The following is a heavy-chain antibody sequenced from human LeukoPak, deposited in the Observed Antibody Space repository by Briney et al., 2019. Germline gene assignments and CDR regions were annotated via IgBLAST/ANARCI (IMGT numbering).Heavy chain of an antibody. D-gene: IGHD1-26*01. CDR3: ARSGGSNQPYDY. J-gene: IGHJ4*02. V-gene: IGHV3-74*01. Sequence: GGSLRLSCAAPGFIFSSHCMHWVRHAPGKGLIWISRINTDGSSTTYADSVKGRFTVSRDNAKNTLYLQMSSLRAEDTAVYFCARSGGSNQPYDYWGQGILVTVSS. CDR2: INTDGSST. CDR1: GFIFSSHC.